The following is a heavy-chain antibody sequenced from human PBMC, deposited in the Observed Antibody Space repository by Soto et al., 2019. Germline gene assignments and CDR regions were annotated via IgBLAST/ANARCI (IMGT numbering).Heavy chain of an antibody. J-gene: IGHJ4*02. CDR1: VYTLTELS. D-gene: IGHD3-22*01. Sequence: ASVKVSCKVSVYTLTELSMHWVRQAPGKGLEWMGGFDPEDGETIYAQKFQGRVTMTEDTSTDTAYMELSSLRSEDTAVYYCATAAYFHYDSSGYYPIWGQGTLVTVSS. CDR2: FDPEDGET. V-gene: IGHV1-24*01. CDR3: ATAAYFHYDSSGYYPI.